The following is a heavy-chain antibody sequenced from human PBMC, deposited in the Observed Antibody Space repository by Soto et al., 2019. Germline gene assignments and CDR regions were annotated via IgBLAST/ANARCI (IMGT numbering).Heavy chain of an antibody. CDR2: IYYSGST. J-gene: IGHJ6*02. V-gene: IGHV4-30-2*05. CDR1: GCSITSGRYS. Sequence: PSETLSLACAVSGCSITSGRYSWSWIRQPPGKGLEWIGYIYYSGSTYYNPSLKSRVTISVDTSKNQFSLKLSSVTAADTAVYYCARDMVPYCSGGSCYYYYYYYGMDVWGQGTTVTVSS. CDR3: ARDMVPYCSGGSCYYYYYYYGMDV. D-gene: IGHD2-15*01.